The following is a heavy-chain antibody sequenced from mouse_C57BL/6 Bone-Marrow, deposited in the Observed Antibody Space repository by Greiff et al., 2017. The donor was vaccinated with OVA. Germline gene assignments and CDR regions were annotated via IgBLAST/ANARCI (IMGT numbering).Heavy chain of an antibody. D-gene: IGHD2-2*01. CDR2: IYPRSGNT. CDR3: ARSGYYGYDSALFDY. Sequence: VQLQQSGAELARPGASVKLSCKASGYTFTSYGISWVKQRTGQGLEWIGEIYPRSGNTYYNEKFKGKATLTADKSSSTAYMELRSLTSEDSAVYFCARSGYYGYDSALFDYWGQGTTLTVSS. CDR1: GYTFTSYG. V-gene: IGHV1-81*01. J-gene: IGHJ2*01.